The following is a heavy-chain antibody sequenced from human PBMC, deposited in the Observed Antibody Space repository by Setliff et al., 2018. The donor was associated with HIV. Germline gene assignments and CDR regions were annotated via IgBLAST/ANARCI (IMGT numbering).Heavy chain of an antibody. CDR2: VTPSTGDT. D-gene: IGHD2-15*01. V-gene: IGHV1-46*01. Sequence: ASVKVSCKASGYTFTSYYIHWVRQAPGQGLEWMGIVTPSTGDTNYAQNFQGRVTMTRDTSTNTVYMDLSSLKSEDTAVYYCVRDARGGYFDYWGQGTLVTVSS. J-gene: IGHJ4*02. CDR1: GYTFTSYY. CDR3: VRDARGGYFDY.